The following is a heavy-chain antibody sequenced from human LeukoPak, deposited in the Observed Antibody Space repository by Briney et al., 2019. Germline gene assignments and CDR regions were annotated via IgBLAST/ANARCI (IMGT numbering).Heavy chain of an antibody. CDR1: GYTFTGYY. CDR3: ARGVGYGDYYFDY. V-gene: IGHV1-2*02. D-gene: IGHD4-17*01. CDR2: INPNSGGT. Sequence: ASVKVSCKASGYTFTGYYMHWVRQAPGQGLEWMGWINPNSGGTNYAQKFQGRVTMTRDTSISTAYTELSRLRSDDTAVYYCARGVGYGDYYFDYWGQGTLVTVSS. J-gene: IGHJ4*02.